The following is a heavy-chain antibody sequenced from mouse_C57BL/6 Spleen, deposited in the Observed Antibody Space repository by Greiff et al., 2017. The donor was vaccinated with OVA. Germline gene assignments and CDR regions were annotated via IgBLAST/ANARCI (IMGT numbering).Heavy chain of an antibody. CDR2: VYPGDGDT. D-gene: IGHD2-1*01. V-gene: IGHV1-82*01. Sequence: LVESGPELVKPGASVKISCKASGYAFSSSWMNWVKQRPGKGLEWIGRVYPGDGDTNYNGKFKGKATLTADKSSSTAYRKLRSLTSEDSSVYCCARYYGYYAYYAMDYWGQGTSVTVSS. CDR1: GYAFSSSW. CDR3: ARYYGYYAYYAMDY. J-gene: IGHJ4*01.